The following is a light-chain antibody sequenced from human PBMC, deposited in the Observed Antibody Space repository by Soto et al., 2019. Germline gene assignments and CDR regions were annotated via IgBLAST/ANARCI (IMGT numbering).Light chain of an antibody. CDR1: QSISSD. Sequence: EIVLTQSPATLSVSPGDRATLSCRASQSISSDLAWFQQKPGQAPRFLIHDASTRATGIPARFSGSGSETEFTLTISSLQSEDFAIYYCQQYNNWPLTFGGGTKVEI. CDR2: DAS. J-gene: IGKJ4*01. CDR3: QQYNNWPLT. V-gene: IGKV3-15*01.